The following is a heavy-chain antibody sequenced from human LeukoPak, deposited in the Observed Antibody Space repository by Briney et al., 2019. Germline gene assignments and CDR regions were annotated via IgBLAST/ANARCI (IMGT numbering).Heavy chain of an antibody. CDR2: ISGSGGST. CDR3: AKVREPSTRVVTAIDY. Sequence: QSGGSLRLSCAASGFTFSSYAVSWVRQAPGKGLEWVSGISGSGGSTYYADPVKGRFTISRDNSKNTLYLQMNSLRAEDTAVYYCAKVREPSTRVVTAIDYWGQGTLVTVSS. CDR1: GFTFSSYA. V-gene: IGHV3-23*01. D-gene: IGHD2-21*02. J-gene: IGHJ4*02.